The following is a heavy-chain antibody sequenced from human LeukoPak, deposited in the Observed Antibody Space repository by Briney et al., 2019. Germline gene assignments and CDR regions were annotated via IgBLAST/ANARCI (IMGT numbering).Heavy chain of an antibody. CDR3: ARDHSSSSWYPVYYYGMDV. D-gene: IGHD6-13*01. J-gene: IGHJ6*02. Sequence: PGGSLRLSCAASGFTFSSYAMSWVRQAPGKGLEWVSAISGSGDTTYYADSVKGRFTISRDNSKNTLYLQMNSLRAEDTAVYYCARDHSSSSWYPVYYYGMDVWGQGTTVTVSS. CDR1: GFTFSSYA. V-gene: IGHV3-23*01. CDR2: ISGSGDTT.